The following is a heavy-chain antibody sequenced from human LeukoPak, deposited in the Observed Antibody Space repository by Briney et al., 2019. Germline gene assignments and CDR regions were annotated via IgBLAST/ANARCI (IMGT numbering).Heavy chain of an antibody. D-gene: IGHD4-17*01. CDR3: ARDPSRGAYGDYDLAFDY. J-gene: IGHJ4*02. CDR1: GFTFSNYA. Sequence: SGGSLRLSCAASGFTFSNYAMSWVRQAPGKGLEWVSGINTGGDNTYYADSVRGRFTISRDNFKNTLYLQMNSLRAEDTAVYYCARDPSRGAYGDYDLAFDYWGQGTLVTVSS. CDR2: INTGGDNT. V-gene: IGHV3-23*01.